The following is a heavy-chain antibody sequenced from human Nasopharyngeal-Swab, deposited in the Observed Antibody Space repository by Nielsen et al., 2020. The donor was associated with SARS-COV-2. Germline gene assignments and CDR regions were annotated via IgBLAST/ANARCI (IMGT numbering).Heavy chain of an antibody. CDR3: ARDAPAHYGAFY. Sequence: GESLKISCAASGFTFSRYWIHWVRQAPGKGLEYLSAISGDGATTHYADSLKGRFSISRDSSKNTLYLQMDSLRGEDTAVYYCARDAPAHYGAFYWGRGTLVTVSS. J-gene: IGHJ4*02. D-gene: IGHD4-17*01. CDR2: ISGDGATT. CDR1: GFTFSRYW. V-gene: IGHV3-64*02.